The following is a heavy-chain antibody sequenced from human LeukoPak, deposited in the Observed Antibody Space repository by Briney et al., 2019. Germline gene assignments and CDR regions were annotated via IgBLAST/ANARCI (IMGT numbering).Heavy chain of an antibody. CDR1: GGFISSGSYY. V-gene: IGHV4-61*02. D-gene: IGHD6-19*01. CDR3: ATSSGWPDYYYYYMDV. CDR2: IYTSGST. J-gene: IGHJ6*03. Sequence: PSQTLSLTCTVSGGFISSGSYYWSWIRQPAGKGLQWFGRIYTSGSTNYNHALKSRVTISVDTSKNQFSLKLSSVTAADTAVYYCATSSGWPDYYYYYMDVWGKGTTVTVSS.